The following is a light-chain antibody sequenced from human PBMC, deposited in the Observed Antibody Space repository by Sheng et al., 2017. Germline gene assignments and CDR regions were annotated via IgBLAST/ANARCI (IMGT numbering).Light chain of an antibody. V-gene: IGLV3-1*01. J-gene: IGLJ2*01. CDR3: QAWDSNFAV. CDR1: NLGQKM. Sequence: SYEVTQPSSVSVSPGPAASITCSGENLGQKMFSWYQQKPASPLWQSSFKIVKGPQGSLSGSLASSSGNTATLTIGGTQSMDEATYYCQAWDSNFAVFGGGTKLTVL. CDR2: KIV.